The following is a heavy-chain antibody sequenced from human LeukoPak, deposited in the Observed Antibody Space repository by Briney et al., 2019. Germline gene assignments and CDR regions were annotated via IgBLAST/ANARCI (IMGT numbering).Heavy chain of an antibody. Sequence: GGSLRLSCAASGFTFSSYGMHWVRQAPGKGLEWVAVTSYDGSIKYYADSVKGRFTLSRDNSKNTLYLQMNSLRAEDTVVYYCAKEHSSGWYARNYFDYWGQGTLVIVSS. D-gene: IGHD6-19*01. V-gene: IGHV3-30*18. CDR3: AKEHSSGWYARNYFDY. J-gene: IGHJ4*02. CDR2: TSYDGSIK. CDR1: GFTFSSYG.